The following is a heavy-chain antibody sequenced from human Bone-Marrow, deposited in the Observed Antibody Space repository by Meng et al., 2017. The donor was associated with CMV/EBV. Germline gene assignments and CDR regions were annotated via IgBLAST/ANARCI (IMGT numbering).Heavy chain of an antibody. Sequence: GESLKISCAASGFTFSSYGMHWVRQAPGKGLEWVAFIRYDGSNKYYADSVKGRFTISRDNSKNTLYLQMNSLRAEDTAVYYCARNYRVPAARGGMDVWGQGTTVTFSS. D-gene: IGHD2-2*01. CDR2: IRYDGSNK. CDR3: ARNYRVPAARGGMDV. CDR1: GFTFSSYG. J-gene: IGHJ6*02. V-gene: IGHV3-30*02.